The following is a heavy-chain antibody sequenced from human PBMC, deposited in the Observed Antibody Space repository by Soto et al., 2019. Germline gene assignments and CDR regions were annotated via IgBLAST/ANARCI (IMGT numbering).Heavy chain of an antibody. V-gene: IGHV3-15*01. CDR1: GFTFSNAW. CDR3: TTCPIAAAGTGEQYYYYYGMDV. J-gene: IGHJ6*02. Sequence: AGGSLRLSCAASGFTFSNAWMSWVRQAPGKGLEWVGRIKSKTDGGTTDYAAPVKGRFTISRDDSKNTLYLQMNSLKTEDTAVYYCTTCPIAAAGTGEQYYYYYGMDVWGQGTTVTVSS. D-gene: IGHD6-13*01. CDR2: IKSKTDGGTT.